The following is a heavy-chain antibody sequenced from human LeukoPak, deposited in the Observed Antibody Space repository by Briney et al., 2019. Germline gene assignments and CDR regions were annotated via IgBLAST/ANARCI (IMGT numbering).Heavy chain of an antibody. CDR3: AKDDAWLRFGE. CDR2: ISPSGDIT. CDR1: GFTFISYN. V-gene: IGHV3-23*01. D-gene: IGHD3-10*01. J-gene: IGHJ4*02. Sequence: AGGSLRLSCAASGFTFISYNMNWVRQAPGKGLEWVSGISPSGDITYYADSVKGRFTISRDNSKNTLYLEVISLTAEDTAVYYCAKDDAWLRFGEWSQGTLVTVSS.